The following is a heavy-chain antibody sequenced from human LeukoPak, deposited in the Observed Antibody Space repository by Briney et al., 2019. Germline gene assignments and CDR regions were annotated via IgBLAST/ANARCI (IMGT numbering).Heavy chain of an antibody. V-gene: IGHV4-31*03. J-gene: IGHJ3*02. CDR3: ARDPTMMGAFDI. D-gene: IGHD3-22*01. CDR1: GGSISSGGYY. Sequence: SQTLSLTCTVSGGSISSGGYYWSWIRQHPGKGLEWIGYIYYSGSTYYNPSLKSRVTISVDTSKNQFSLKLSSVTAADTAVYYCARDPTMMGAFDIWGQGTMVTVSS. CDR2: IYYSGST.